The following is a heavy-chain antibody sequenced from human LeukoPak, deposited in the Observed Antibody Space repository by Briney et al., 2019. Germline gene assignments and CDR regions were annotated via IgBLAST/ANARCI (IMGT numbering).Heavy chain of an antibody. CDR1: GYTFTSYA. J-gene: IGHJ6*03. Sequence: ASVKVSCKASGYTFTSYAMNWVRQAPGQGLEWMGWINTNTGNPTYAQGFTGRSVFSLDTSVSTAYLQISSLKAEDTAVYYCARDQRYSSSWIRPYYYYYYMDVWGKGTTVTVSS. CDR3: ARDQRYSSSWIRPYYYYYYMDV. D-gene: IGHD6-13*01. CDR2: INTNTGNP. V-gene: IGHV7-4-1*02.